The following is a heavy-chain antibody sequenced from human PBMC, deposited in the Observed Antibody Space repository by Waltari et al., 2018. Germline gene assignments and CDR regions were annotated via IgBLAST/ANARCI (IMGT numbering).Heavy chain of an antibody. CDR2: IYSGGST. D-gene: IGHD1-1*01. CDR1: GFTVSSNY. J-gene: IGHJ6*02. V-gene: IGHV3-53*01. CDR3: VRTLPTEGTYGMDV. Sequence: EVQLVESGGGLIQPGGSLRLSCAASGFTVSSNYMSWVRPAPGKGLEWVSVIYSGGSTYYADSVKGRFTISRDNSKNTLYLQMNSLRAEDTAVYYCVRTLPTEGTYGMDVWGQGTTVTVSS.